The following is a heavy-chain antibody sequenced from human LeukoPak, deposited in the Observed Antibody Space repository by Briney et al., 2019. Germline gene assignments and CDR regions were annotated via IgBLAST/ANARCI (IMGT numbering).Heavy chain of an antibody. CDR3: AKSTYGSGSSPFDY. V-gene: IGHV3-11*04. D-gene: IGHD3-10*01. J-gene: IGHJ4*02. Sequence: GGSLRLSCAASGLTFSDYYISWIRQAPGKGLEWVSYISSSGSTKYYADSVKGRFTISRDNAKNSLYLQMNSLRAEDTAVYYCAKSTYGSGSSPFDYWGQRTLVTVSS. CDR1: GLTFSDYY. CDR2: ISSSGSTK.